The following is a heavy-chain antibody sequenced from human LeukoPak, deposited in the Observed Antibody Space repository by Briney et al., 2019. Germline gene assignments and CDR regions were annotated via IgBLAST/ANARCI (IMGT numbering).Heavy chain of an antibody. CDR1: GFTFDDYA. D-gene: IGHD6-13*01. Sequence: TGGSLRLSRAASGFTFDDYAMHWVRQAPGKGLEWVSGITWNSDNIAYADSVKGRFTISRDNAKNSLYLQMNSLRAEDMAFYYCARSRIAAAGMPSDFGYWGQGTLVTVSS. CDR2: ITWNSDNI. J-gene: IGHJ4*02. CDR3: ARSRIAAAGMPSDFGY. V-gene: IGHV3-9*03.